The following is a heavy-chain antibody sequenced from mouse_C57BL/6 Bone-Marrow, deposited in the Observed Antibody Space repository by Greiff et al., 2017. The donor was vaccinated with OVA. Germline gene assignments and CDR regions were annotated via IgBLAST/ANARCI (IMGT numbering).Heavy chain of an antibody. CDR1: GYPFTSYW. V-gene: IGHV1-69*01. J-gene: IGHJ1*03. Sequence: VQLQQPGAELVMPGASVKLSCKASGYPFTSYWMHWVKQRPGQGLEWIGEIAPSDSYTNYNQKFKGKSTLTVDKSYSTAYMQLSCLTSEDSAVYYCASSSLYWYFDVWGTGTTVTVSS. CDR2: IAPSDSYT. CDR3: ASSSLYWYFDV.